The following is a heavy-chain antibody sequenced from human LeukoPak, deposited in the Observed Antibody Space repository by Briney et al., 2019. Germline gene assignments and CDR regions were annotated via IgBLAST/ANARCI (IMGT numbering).Heavy chain of an antibody. D-gene: IGHD3-10*01. CDR1: GFTFDDYA. CDR3: AKDPYYYGDY. CDR2: ISWNSGSI. Sequence: GGSLRLSCAASGFTFDDYAMHWVRQAPGKGLEWVSGISWNSGSIGYADSVKGRFTISRDNAKNTLYLQMNSLRAEDTAVYYCAKDPYYYGDYWGQGTLVTVSS. J-gene: IGHJ4*02. V-gene: IGHV3-9*01.